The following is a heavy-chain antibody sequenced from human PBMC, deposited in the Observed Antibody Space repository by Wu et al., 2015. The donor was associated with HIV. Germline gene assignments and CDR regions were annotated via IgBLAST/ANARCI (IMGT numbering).Heavy chain of an antibody. D-gene: IGHD6-25*01. J-gene: IGHJ4*02. CDR2: MNPNSGNT. Sequence: QVQLVQSGAEVKKPGASVKVSCKASGYTFTNYDINWVRQATGQGLEWMGWMNPNSGNTGYAQRFQGRVTMTADTSTDTAYMYVRSLRSDDTAIYYCAAAGVTGGHSGDFWGQGTLVTVSS. CDR3: AAAGVTGGHSGDF. CDR1: GYTFTNYD. V-gene: IGHV1-8*01.